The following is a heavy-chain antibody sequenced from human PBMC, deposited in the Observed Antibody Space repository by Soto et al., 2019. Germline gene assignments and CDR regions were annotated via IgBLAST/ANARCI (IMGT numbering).Heavy chain of an antibody. Sequence: SSVKVSCKASGGPFSIYAISWVRQAPGQGLEWMGGIIPIFGTANYAQKFPGRVPITGDESTSTAYMELSSLRSGDKAVYYCARVYYSSSCYYYYGRDVWGQGTTVTVSS. J-gene: IGHJ6*02. CDR3: ARVYYSSSCYYYYGRDV. CDR1: GGPFSIYA. V-gene: IGHV1-69*13. CDR2: IIPIFGTA. D-gene: IGHD6-6*01.